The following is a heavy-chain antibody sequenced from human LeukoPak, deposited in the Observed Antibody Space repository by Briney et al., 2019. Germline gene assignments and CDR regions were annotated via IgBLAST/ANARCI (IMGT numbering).Heavy chain of an antibody. CDR2: INPNSGGT. J-gene: IGHJ4*02. Sequence: ASVKVSCKASGYTFTGYYMHWVRQAPGQGLEWMGWINPNSGGTNYAQKFLGRVTMTRDTSISTAYMELSRLTSDDTAVYYCARSQWAYSSSPPFDYWGQGTLVTVSS. CDR3: ARSQWAYSSSPPFDY. D-gene: IGHD6-6*01. V-gene: IGHV1-2*02. CDR1: GYTFTGYY.